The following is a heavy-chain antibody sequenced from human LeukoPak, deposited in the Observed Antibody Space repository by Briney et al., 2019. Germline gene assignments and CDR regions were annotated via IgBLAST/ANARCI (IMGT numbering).Heavy chain of an antibody. CDR2: IYSGGST. CDR3: ARVMHGCNFDYFDY. Sequence: AGGSLRLSCAASGFTVSSNYMSWVRQAPGKGLEGVSVIYSGGSTYYADSVKGRFTISRDNSKNTLYLQMNSLRAEDTAVYYCARVMHGCNFDYFDYWGQGTLVTVSS. CDR1: GFTVSSNY. V-gene: IGHV3-53*01. D-gene: IGHD5-24*01. J-gene: IGHJ4*02.